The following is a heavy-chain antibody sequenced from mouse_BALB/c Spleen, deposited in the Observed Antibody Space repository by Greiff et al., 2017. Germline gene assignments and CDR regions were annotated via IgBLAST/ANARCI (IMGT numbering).Heavy chain of an antibody. Sequence: EVQGVESGGGLVQPGGSLKLSCAASGFTFSSYTMSWVRQTPEKRLEWVAYISNGGGSTYYPDTVKGRFTISRDNAKNTLYLQMSSLKSEDSALYYCARRDGYYAMDYWGQGTSVTVSS. J-gene: IGHJ4*01. CDR3: ARRDGYYAMDY. V-gene: IGHV5-12-2*01. CDR2: ISNGGGST. CDR1: GFTFSSYT. D-gene: IGHD2-3*01.